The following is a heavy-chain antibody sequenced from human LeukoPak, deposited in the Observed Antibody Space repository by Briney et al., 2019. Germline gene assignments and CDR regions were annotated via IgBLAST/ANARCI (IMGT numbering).Heavy chain of an antibody. CDR3: ARGRGSGWRYLDY. CDR2: ISGSGGST. Sequence: GGSLRLSCAASGFTFSSYAMSWVRQAPGKGLEWVSAISGSGGSTYYADSVKGRFTISRDNSKNTLYLQMNSLRAEDTAVYYCARGRGSGWRYLDYWGQGTLVIVSS. V-gene: IGHV3-23*01. D-gene: IGHD6-19*01. J-gene: IGHJ4*02. CDR1: GFTFSSYA.